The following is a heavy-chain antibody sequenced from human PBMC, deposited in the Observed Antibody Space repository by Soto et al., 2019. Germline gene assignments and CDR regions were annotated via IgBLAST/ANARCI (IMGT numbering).Heavy chain of an antibody. CDR2: IYHSGIT. CDR3: ARVVATASGKGFDY. D-gene: IGHD2-15*01. CDR1: GGSMTSSNW. J-gene: IGHJ4*02. Sequence: ASETLSLTCAVSGGSMTSSNWWSWVRQPPGKGMVWIGEIYHSGITNYNPSLKSRVTISVDKSKNQFSLNLNSVTAADTAVYYCARVVATASGKGFDYWGQGTLVTVSS. V-gene: IGHV4-4*02.